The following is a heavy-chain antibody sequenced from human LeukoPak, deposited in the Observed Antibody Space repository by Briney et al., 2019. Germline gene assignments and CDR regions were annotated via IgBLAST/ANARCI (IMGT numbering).Heavy chain of an antibody. D-gene: IGHD5-12*01. Sequence: PGGSLRLSCAASGFTFSSYAMHWVRQAPGKGLEWVAVISYDGSNKYYADSVKGRFTISRDNSKNTLYLQMNSLRAEDTAVYYCARGIGRGYSGYVKLSGMDVWGQGTTVTVSS. CDR2: ISYDGSNK. V-gene: IGHV3-30-3*01. CDR1: GFTFSSYA. CDR3: ARGIGRGYSGYVKLSGMDV. J-gene: IGHJ6*02.